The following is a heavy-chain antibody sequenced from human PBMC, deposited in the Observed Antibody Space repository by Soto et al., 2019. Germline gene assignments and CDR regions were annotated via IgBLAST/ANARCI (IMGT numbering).Heavy chain of an antibody. D-gene: IGHD2-15*01. CDR1: GGTFSSYA. CDR3: ARYCSGGSCQRDYYYYYGMDV. Sequence: QVQLVQSGAEVKKPGSSVKVSCKASGGTFSSYAISWVRQAPGQGLEWMGGIIPIFGTANYAQRFQGRVTITADKSTSTDYMELSSLRSEDTAVYYCARYCSGGSCQRDYYYYYGMDVWGQGTTVTVSS. V-gene: IGHV1-69*06. CDR2: IIPIFGTA. J-gene: IGHJ6*02.